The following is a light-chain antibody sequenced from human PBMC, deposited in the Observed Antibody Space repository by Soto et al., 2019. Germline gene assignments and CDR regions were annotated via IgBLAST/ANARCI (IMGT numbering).Light chain of an antibody. Sequence: EIVLTQSPGTLSLSPGERATLSCRASQSVSSNLAWYQQKPGQAPRLLIYGASTRAPGFPARFSGSGSGTDFTLTISSLQSEDFAVYYGQQYNNWPWTCGQGTKVDIK. V-gene: IGKV3-15*01. CDR2: GAS. J-gene: IGKJ1*01. CDR1: QSVSSN. CDR3: QQYNNWPWT.